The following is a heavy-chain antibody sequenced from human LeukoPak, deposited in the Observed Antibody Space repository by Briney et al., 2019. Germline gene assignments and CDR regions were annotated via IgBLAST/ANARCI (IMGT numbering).Heavy chain of an antibody. CDR1: GGSISSYY. D-gene: IGHD3-10*01. V-gene: IGHV4-59*01. Sequence: KPSETLSLTCTVSGGSISSYYWSWIRQPPGKGLEWIGYIYYSGSTNYNPSLKSRVTISVDTSKNQFSLKLSSVTAADTAVYYCARGSNGSGSYYLDYWGQGTLVTVSS. CDR2: IYYSGST. CDR3: ARGSNGSGSYYLDY. J-gene: IGHJ4*02.